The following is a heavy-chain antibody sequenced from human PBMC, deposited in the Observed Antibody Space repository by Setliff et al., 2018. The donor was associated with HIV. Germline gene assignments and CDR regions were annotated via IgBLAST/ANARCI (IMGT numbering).Heavy chain of an antibody. CDR2: FYTSGST. CDR3: AREIWGQVAHVPYGMDV. Sequence: PEETLSLTCTVSGRSISSYYWSWIRQPAGKGLAWIGRFYTSGSTNYNPSLKSRVTMSVDTSKNQLSLKVRYVTAADTAIYYCAREIWGQVAHVPYGMDVWGQGTTVTVSS. D-gene: IGHD5-12*01. CDR1: GRSISSYY. J-gene: IGHJ6*02. V-gene: IGHV4-4*07.